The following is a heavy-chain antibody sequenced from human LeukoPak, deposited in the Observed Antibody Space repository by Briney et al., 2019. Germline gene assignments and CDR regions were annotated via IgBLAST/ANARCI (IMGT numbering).Heavy chain of an antibody. J-gene: IGHJ6*03. CDR3: AKGRSGSYRYYYYYMDV. D-gene: IGHD1-26*01. V-gene: IGHV3-30*02. CDR1: GFTFSSYG. CDR2: IRYDGSNK. Sequence: GGSLRLSCAASGFTFSSYGMHWVRQAPGKGLEWVAFIRYDGSNKYYADSVKGRFTISRDNYKNTLYLQMNSLRAEDTAVYYCAKGRSGSYRYYYYYMDVWGKGTTVTVSS.